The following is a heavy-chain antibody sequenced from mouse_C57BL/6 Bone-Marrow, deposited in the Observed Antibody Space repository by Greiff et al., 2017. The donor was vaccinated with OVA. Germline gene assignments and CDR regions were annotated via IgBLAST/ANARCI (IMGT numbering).Heavy chain of an antibody. D-gene: IGHD4-1*01. CDR3: ARQIWVDY. V-gene: IGHV5-6*01. J-gene: IGHJ2*01. Sequence: EVQGVESGGDLVKPGGSLKLSCAASGFTFSSYGMSWVRQTPDKRLEWVATISSGGSYTYYPDSVKGRFPISRDNAKNTLYLQMSRLKAEDTAMNYCARQIWVDYWGQGTTLTVSS. CDR1: GFTFSSYG. CDR2: ISSGGSYT.